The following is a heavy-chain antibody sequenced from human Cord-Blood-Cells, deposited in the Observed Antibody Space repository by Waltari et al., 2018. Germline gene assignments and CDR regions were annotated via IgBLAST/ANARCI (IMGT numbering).Heavy chain of an antibody. CDR1: GFTFSSYW. J-gene: IGHJ6*02. Sequence: EVQLVESGGGLVQPGGSLRLSCAASGFTFSSYWMHWVRQAPGKGLVWVSRINSDGSSTSYADSVKRRFTISRDNAKNTLYLQMNSLRAEDTAVYYCARGGVVVGATRYYYGMDVWGQGTTVTVSS. D-gene: IGHD1-26*01. CDR3: ARGGVVVGATRYYYGMDV. V-gene: IGHV3-74*01. CDR2: INSDGSST.